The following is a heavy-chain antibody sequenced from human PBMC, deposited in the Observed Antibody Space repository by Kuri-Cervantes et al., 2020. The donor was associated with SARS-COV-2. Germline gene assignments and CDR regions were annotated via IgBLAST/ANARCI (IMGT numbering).Heavy chain of an antibody. D-gene: IGHD3-16*02. CDR1: GGSISSSSYY. CDR2: IYYSGST. Sequence: SETLSLTCTVSGGSISSSSYYWGWIRQPPGKGLEWIGSIYYSGSTYYNPSLKSRVTISVDTSKNQFSLKLSSVTAADTAVYYCARADGDYVWGSYRPNYFDYWGQGTLVTVSS. V-gene: IGHV4-39*07. J-gene: IGHJ4*02. CDR3: ARADGDYVWGSYRPNYFDY.